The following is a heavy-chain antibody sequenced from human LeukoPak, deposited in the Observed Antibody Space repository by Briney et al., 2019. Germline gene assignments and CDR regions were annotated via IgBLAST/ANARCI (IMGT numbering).Heavy chain of an antibody. CDR2: ISNSGGST. CDR1: GFTVTTNY. Sequence: GGSLRLSCAASGFTVTTNYMSWVRQAPGKGLEWVSVISNSGGSTFYADSVKGRFTISRDNSKNTLYLQMNSLRAEDTAVYYCAKRASGSGTSLYYFDYWGQGTLVTVSS. V-gene: IGHV3-23*01. CDR3: AKRASGSGTSLYYFDY. J-gene: IGHJ4*02. D-gene: IGHD3-10*01.